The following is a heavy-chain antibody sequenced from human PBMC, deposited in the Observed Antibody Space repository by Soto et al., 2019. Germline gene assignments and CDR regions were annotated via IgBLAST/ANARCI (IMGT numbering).Heavy chain of an antibody. CDR1: GYSFTNYW. CDR3: ARLPGPNHRQLYFDY. Sequence: GESLKISCKGSGYSFTNYWIGWVRQMPGKDLEWIGIIYPEDSETRYSPSFQGLVTISVDKSISTAYLQWSSLQASDTAMIYCARLPGPNHRQLYFDYWGQGALVTVSS. D-gene: IGHD7-27*01. CDR2: IYPEDSET. V-gene: IGHV5-51*01. J-gene: IGHJ4*02.